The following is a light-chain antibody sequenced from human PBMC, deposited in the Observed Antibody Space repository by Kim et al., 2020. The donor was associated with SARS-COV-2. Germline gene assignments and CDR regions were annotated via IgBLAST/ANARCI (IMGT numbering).Light chain of an antibody. Sequence: DIQMTQSPSSVSASVGDRVTITCRASQGISSWLVWYQQKPGKAPKLLIYAASSLQSGVPSRFSGSGSGTDFTLTISSLQPEDFATYYCQQANSFPPAFGGGTKVDIK. V-gene: IGKV1-12*01. CDR3: QQANSFPPA. J-gene: IGKJ4*01. CDR2: AAS. CDR1: QGISSW.